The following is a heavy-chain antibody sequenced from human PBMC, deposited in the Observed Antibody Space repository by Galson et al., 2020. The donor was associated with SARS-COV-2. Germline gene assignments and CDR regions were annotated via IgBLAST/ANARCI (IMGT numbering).Heavy chain of an antibody. Sequence: GESLKISCAASGFTFSSYDMHWVRQATGKGLEWVSATGTAGDTYYPGSVKGRFTISRENAKNSLYLQMNSLRAGDTAVYYCVTGDYYGSGSYRPLDYWGQGTLVTVSS. CDR3: VTGDYYGSGSYRPLDY. CDR2: TGTAGDT. V-gene: IGHV3-13*01. CDR1: GFTFSSYD. D-gene: IGHD3-10*01. J-gene: IGHJ4*02.